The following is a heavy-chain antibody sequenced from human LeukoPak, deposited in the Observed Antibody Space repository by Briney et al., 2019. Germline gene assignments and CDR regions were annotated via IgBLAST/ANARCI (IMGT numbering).Heavy chain of an antibody. D-gene: IGHD5-18*01. CDR1: GFTFSSYG. CDR3: ARDSGSYGLPDAFYI. J-gene: IGHJ3*02. V-gene: IGHV3-33*01. CDR2: IWYDGSNK. Sequence: GRSLRLSCAASGFTFSSYGMHWVRQAPGKGLEWVAVIWYDGSNKYYAASVKGGFTISRDNSKNTLYLQMNSLRAEDTAVYYCARDSGSYGLPDAFYIWGQGTMVTVSS.